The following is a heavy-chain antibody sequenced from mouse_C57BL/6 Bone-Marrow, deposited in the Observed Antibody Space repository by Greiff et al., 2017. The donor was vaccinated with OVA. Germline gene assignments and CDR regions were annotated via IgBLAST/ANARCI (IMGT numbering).Heavy chain of an antibody. V-gene: IGHV5-6*01. Sequence: EVMLVESGGDLVKPGGSLKLSCAASGFTFSSYGMSWVRQTPDKRLEWVATISSGGSYTYYPDSVKGRFTISRDNAKNTLYLQMSSLKSEDTAMYYCARPTVDHYFDYWGQGTTLTVSS. CDR2: ISSGGSYT. D-gene: IGHD1-1*01. J-gene: IGHJ2*01. CDR3: ARPTVDHYFDY. CDR1: GFTFSSYG.